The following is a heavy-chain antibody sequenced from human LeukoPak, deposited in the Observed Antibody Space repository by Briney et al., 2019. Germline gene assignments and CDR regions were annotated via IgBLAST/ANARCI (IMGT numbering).Heavy chain of an antibody. D-gene: IGHD3-22*01. CDR3: ARRGYYDSSGYSPPDYWYFDL. CDR2: IYYSGST. CDR1: GGSISSGDYY. J-gene: IGHJ2*01. Sequence: KPSETLSLTCTVSGGSISSGDYYWSWIRQHPGKGLEWIGYIYYSGSTYYNPSLKSRVTISVDTSKNQFSLKLSSVTAADTAVYYCARRGYYDSSGYSPPDYWYFDLWGRGTLVTVSS. V-gene: IGHV4-31*03.